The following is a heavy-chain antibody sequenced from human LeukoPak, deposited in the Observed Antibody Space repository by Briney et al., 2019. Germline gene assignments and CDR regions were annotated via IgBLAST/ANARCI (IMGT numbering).Heavy chain of an antibody. CDR3: TRLGGTTSY. CDR2: IRSKANSYAT. J-gene: IGHJ4*02. D-gene: IGHD1-7*01. CDR1: GFTFSGSA. V-gene: IGHV3-73*01. Sequence: GGSLRLSCAASGFTFSGSAMHWVRQASGKGLEWVGRIRSKANSYATAYAASVNGRFTISRDDSKNTAYLQMNSLKTDDTAVYYCTRLGGTTSYWGQGTLVTASS.